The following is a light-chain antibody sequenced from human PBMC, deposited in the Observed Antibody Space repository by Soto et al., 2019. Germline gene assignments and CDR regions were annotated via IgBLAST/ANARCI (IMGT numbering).Light chain of an antibody. J-gene: IGKJ1*01. CDR2: ATS. V-gene: IGKV1-27*01. Sequence: DIQMTQSPASLSASVGDRVTITCRASQGISNYLAWYQQKPGKVPKLLIYATSTLQSGVPSRFSGSGSGADFTLTISSLQPEDVATYYCQKYDSAPWTFGQGTKVEIK. CDR1: QGISNY. CDR3: QKYDSAPWT.